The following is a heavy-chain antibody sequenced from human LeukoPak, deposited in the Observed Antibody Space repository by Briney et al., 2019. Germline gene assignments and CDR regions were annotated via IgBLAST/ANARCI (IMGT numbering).Heavy chain of an antibody. J-gene: IGHJ4*02. V-gene: IGHV4-59*01. CDR1: GGSISSYY. Sequence: SETLSLTCTVSGGSISSYYWSWIRQPPGKGLEWIGYIYYSGSTNYNPSLKSRVTISLDTSKNQFSLRLSSVTAADTAVYYCAREAHYGSGTDYWGQGTLVTVSS. D-gene: IGHD3-10*01. CDR2: IYYSGST. CDR3: AREAHYGSGTDY.